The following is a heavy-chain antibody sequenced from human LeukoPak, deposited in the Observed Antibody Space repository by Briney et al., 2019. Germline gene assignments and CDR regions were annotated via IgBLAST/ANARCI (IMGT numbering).Heavy chain of an antibody. V-gene: IGHV3-43*01. CDR2: ISWDGGST. CDR3: AKDSKRLRFFDWFSMDV. Sequence: GGSLRLSCAASGFTFDDYTMYWVRQAPGKGLEWVSLISWDGGSTYYADSVKGRFTISRDNSKNSLYLQMNSLRTEDTALYYCAKDSKRLRFFDWFSMDVWGKGTTVTISS. J-gene: IGHJ6*03. CDR1: GFTFDDYT. D-gene: IGHD3-9*01.